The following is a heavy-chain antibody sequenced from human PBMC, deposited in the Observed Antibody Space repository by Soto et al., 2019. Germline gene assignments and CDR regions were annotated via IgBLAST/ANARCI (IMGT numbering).Heavy chain of an antibody. CDR1: GYTFTGYY. CDR3: ARGITGTTWPFDP. Sequence: ASVKVSCKASGYTFTGYYMHWVRQAPGQGLEWMGWINPNSGGTNYAQKFQGWVTMTRDTSISTAYMELSRLRSDDTAVYYCARGITGTTWPFDPWGQGTLVTSPQ. D-gene: IGHD1-7*01. CDR2: INPNSGGT. V-gene: IGHV1-2*04. J-gene: IGHJ5*02.